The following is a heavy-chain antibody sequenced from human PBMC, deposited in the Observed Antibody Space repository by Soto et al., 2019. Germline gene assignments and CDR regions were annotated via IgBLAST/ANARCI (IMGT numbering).Heavy chain of an antibody. D-gene: IGHD3-9*01. CDR1: GGSVSSGSYY. V-gene: IGHV4-61*01. J-gene: IGHJ5*02. Sequence: NPSETLSLTCTVSGGSVSSGSYYWSWIRQPPGKGLEWIGYIYYSGSTNYNPSLKSRVTISVDTSKNQFSLKLSSVTAADTAVYYCARGSDDILTGYWFDPWGQGTLVTVSS. CDR3: ARGSDDILTGYWFDP. CDR2: IYYSGST.